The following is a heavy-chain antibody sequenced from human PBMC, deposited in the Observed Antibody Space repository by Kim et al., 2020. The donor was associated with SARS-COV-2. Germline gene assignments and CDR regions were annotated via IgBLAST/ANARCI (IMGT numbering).Heavy chain of an antibody. CDR2: ISSSGTTT. CDR3: ATSVDYADYDVPDY. V-gene: IGHV3-11*01. D-gene: IGHD4-17*01. CDR1: GFTFSDYY. Sequence: GGSLRLSCAASGFTFSDYYMSWIRQAPGKGLEWVSYISSSGTTTHYPDPATAPPTIPSHNATNSLYLHTTTPRAEPPAVHHCATSVDYADYDVPDYWG. J-gene: IGHJ4*01.